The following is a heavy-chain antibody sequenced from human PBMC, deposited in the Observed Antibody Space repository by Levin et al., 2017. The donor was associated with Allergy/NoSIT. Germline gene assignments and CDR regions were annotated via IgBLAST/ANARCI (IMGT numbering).Heavy chain of an antibody. CDR3: ARIISSWYPDFDY. CDR2: INPNSGGT. Sequence: ASVKVSCKASGYTFTGYYMHWVRQAPGQGLEWMGWINPNSGGTNYAQKFQGRVTMTRDTSISTAYMELSRLRSDDTAVYYCARIISSWYPDFDYWGQGTLVTVSS. V-gene: IGHV1-2*02. CDR1: GYTFTGYY. D-gene: IGHD6-13*01. J-gene: IGHJ4*02.